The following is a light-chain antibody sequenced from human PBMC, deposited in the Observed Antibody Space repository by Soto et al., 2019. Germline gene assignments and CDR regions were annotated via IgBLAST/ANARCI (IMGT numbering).Light chain of an antibody. V-gene: IGKV3-15*01. CDR1: QSISSN. J-gene: IGKJ2*01. Sequence: EIVMTQSPATLSVSPGERATLSCRASQSISSNLAWYQQKPGQAPRLLLFRTSSRATGFPARFSGSGSGTEFNLTVSSLQSEDFGVYYCQQYGSSPPSTFGQGTKLEIK. CDR3: QQYGSSPPST. CDR2: RTS.